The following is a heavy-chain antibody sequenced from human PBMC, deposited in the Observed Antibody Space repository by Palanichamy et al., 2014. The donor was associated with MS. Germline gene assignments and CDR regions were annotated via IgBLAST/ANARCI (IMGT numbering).Heavy chain of an antibody. V-gene: IGHV3-33*01. Sequence: QVQLVESGGGVAQPGGSLRLSCATSGFIFSSYAMHWVRQAPGKGLEWVTVIWYDGSNEYYTDSVKDRFTISRDNSKNTLDLQMNSLRADDTAVYYCAREGGSNYYYFYGVDVWGQGTTVTVSS. CDR2: IWYDGSNE. CDR3: AREGGSNYYYFYGVDV. D-gene: IGHD3-10*01. J-gene: IGHJ6*02. CDR1: GFIFSSYA.